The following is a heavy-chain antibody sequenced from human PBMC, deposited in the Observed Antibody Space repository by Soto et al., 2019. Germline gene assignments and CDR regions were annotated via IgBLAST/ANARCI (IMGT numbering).Heavy chain of an antibody. Sequence: ASVKVSCKASGYTFTSYDINWVRQATGQGLEWMGWMNPNSGNTRHAQKFQGRVTMTSNTSISTAYLEMSSLRSEDTAVYYCARGYCTSTSCIFAPWGQGALVTVSS. CDR2: MNPNSGNT. J-gene: IGHJ5*02. V-gene: IGHV1-8*01. D-gene: IGHD2-2*01. CDR3: ARGYCTSTSCIFAP. CDR1: GYTFTSYD.